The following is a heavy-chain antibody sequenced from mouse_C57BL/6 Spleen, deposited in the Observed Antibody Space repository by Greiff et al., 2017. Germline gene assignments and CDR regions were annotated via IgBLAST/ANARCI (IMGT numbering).Heavy chain of an antibody. CDR3: ARWDYHYYAMDY. J-gene: IGHJ4*01. V-gene: IGHV1-52*01. Sequence: VQGVESGAELARPGASVKLSCKASGYTFTSYWMHWVKQRPIQGLEWIGNIDPSDSETHYNQKFKDKATLTVDKSSSTAYMQLSSLTSEDSAVYYCARWDYHYYAMDYWGQGTSVTVSS. CDR2: IDPSDSET. D-gene: IGHD2-4*01. CDR1: GYTFTSYW.